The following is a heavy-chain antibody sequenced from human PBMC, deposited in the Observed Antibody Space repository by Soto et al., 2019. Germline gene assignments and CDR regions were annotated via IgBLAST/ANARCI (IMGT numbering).Heavy chain of an antibody. D-gene: IGHD4-17*01. CDR2: IYYSGST. CDR1: GGSISGYH. Sequence: SETLSLTCSISGGSISGYHWNWIRQPPGKGLEWIGYIYYSGSTNYNPSLKSRVTISVDTSKNQFSLKLSSVTAADTAVYYCARRYGDCFDYWGQGTLVTVSS. V-gene: IGHV4-59*08. J-gene: IGHJ4*02. CDR3: ARRYGDCFDY.